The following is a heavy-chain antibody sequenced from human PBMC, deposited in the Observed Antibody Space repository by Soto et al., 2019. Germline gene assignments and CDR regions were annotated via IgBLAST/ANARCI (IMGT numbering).Heavy chain of an antibody. CDR2: TSGSGGST. CDR1: GFTFSSYA. Sequence: EVQLLESGGGLVQPGGSLRLSCAASGFTFSSYAMSWVRQAPGKGLEWVSATSGSGGSTYYADSVKGRFTISRDNSKNTRYLQMNSLRAEDTAVYYCAKEAPLRSHRSHETPRPDLEDYWGQGTLVTVSS. V-gene: IGHV3-23*01. J-gene: IGHJ4*02. D-gene: IGHD3-3*01. CDR3: AKEAPLRSHRSHETPRPDLEDY.